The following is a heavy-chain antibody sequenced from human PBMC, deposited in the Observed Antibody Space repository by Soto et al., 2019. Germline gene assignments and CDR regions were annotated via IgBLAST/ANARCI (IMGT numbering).Heavy chain of an antibody. CDR2: IWSDGNNR. V-gene: IGHV3-33*01. CDR1: GFMFSNHG. CDR3: VRGDNWNDEASDY. D-gene: IGHD1-1*01. Sequence: PGVSLRLSCAASGFMFSNHGMHWVRQAPGKGLEWVAVIWSDGNNRYYADSVKGRFTISRDNSKNTVYLQMNSLRAEDTAVYYCVRGDNWNDEASDYWGQGT. J-gene: IGHJ4*02.